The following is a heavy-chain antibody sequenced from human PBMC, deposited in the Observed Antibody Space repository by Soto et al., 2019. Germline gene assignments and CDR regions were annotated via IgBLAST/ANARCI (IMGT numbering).Heavy chain of an antibody. CDR3: ARGKSRDAYNHLGY. V-gene: IGHV3-53*01. D-gene: IGHD1-1*01. J-gene: IGHJ1*01. Sequence: GGSPSLSFGDSGYTVSNYYLSWVRHAPGRGLQWVSVIYTAGPTYYEDSVKGRFTISRDESKNTLYFQMDNLRAEDTATYYCARGKSRDAYNHLGYWGPGILVTVYS. CDR2: IYTAGPT. CDR1: GYTVSNYY.